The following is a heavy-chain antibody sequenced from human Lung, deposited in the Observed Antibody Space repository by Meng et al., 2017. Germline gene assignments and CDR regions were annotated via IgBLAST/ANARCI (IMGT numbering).Heavy chain of an antibody. CDR1: GYNFPENY. CDR2: INPKSGDT. V-gene: IGHV1-2*06. Sequence: VQLGVEGKKPGASVKVSFKPSGYNFPENYIHWVRRVPGQGLEWMGRINPKSGDTHYAQKFQARVTMTGDTSISTAYMELSGLRSDDTAMYYCARDEDISAAGKLFGDYWGQGTLVTVSS. J-gene: IGHJ4*02. D-gene: IGHD6-25*01. CDR3: ARDEDISAAGKLFGDY.